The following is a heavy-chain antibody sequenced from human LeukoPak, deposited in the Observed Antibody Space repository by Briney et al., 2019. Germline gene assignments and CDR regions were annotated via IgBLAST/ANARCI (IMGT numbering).Heavy chain of an antibody. J-gene: IGHJ4*02. D-gene: IGHD6-13*01. Sequence: GGSLRLSCAASGFTFSSYEMNWVRQAPGKGLEWVSYISSSGRTFYYADSVKGRFTISRDNVKNSLYLQMNSLRVEDTAVYYCARDSRGSSWFFDYWGQGALVTVSS. V-gene: IGHV3-48*03. CDR3: ARDSRGSSWFFDY. CDR2: ISSSGRTF. CDR1: GFTFSSYE.